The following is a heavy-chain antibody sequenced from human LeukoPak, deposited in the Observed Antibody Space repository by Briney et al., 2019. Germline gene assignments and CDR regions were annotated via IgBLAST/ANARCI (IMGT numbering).Heavy chain of an antibody. J-gene: IGHJ4*02. Sequence: GGSLRLSCAASGFTFDDYAMHWVRQAPGKGLEGVSGISCNSGSIGYADSVKGRFTISRDNAKNSLYLQMNSLRAEDMALYYCGRDMGYYYDSSGGRTIDYWGQGTLVTVSS. D-gene: IGHD3-22*01. CDR3: GRDMGYYYDSSGGRTIDY. CDR2: ISCNSGSI. V-gene: IGHV3-9*03. CDR1: GFTFDDYA.